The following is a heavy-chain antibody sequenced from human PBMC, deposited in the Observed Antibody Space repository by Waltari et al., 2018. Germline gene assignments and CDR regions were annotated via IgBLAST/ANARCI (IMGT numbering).Heavy chain of an antibody. CDR3: ARGGDYDGGADLANAFDY. CDR1: GGSFTTYY. Sequence: QVQLQQWGAGLLKPSETLSLTCVVYGGSFTTYYWNWIRPPPGQGLEWLGEITHSGSTNYNPSLKSQITISIDTSKNQFSLKLTSVTAADTAVYFCARGGDYDGGADLANAFDYWGQGTLVTVSS. V-gene: IGHV4-34*01. J-gene: IGHJ4*02. D-gene: IGHD2-21*01. CDR2: ITHSGST.